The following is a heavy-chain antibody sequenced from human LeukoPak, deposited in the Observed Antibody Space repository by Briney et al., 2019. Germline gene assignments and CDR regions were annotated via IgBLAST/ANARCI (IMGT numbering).Heavy chain of an antibody. CDR2: INSDGSGT. Sequence: PGGSLRLSCAASGFTFSSYWMHWVRQAPGKGLVWVSRINSDGSGTSYADSVKGRFTISRDNAKNTLYLQMNSLRAEDTAVYYCAREGCSGGSCYPRIYYYYMDVWGKGTTVTVSS. CDR1: GFTFSSYW. D-gene: IGHD2-15*01. V-gene: IGHV3-74*01. CDR3: AREGCSGGSCYPRIYYYYMDV. J-gene: IGHJ6*03.